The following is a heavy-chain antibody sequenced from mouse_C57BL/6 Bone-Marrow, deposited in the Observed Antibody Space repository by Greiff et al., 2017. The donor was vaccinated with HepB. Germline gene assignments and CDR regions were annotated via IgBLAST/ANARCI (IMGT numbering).Heavy chain of an antibody. J-gene: IGHJ3*01. V-gene: IGHV5-6-3*01. CDR1: GFTFSLYG. CDR3: ARRDLFVY. Sequence: EVQVVESGGGLVQPGGSLKLSCAASGFTFSLYGMSWVRQTPEKRLELVAGINSNDGTTYYADTIKGRFTITRDNAKNTMYLQMSSLKSEDTAIYCLARRDLFVYWGQGTLVTVSA. CDR2: INSNDGTT. D-gene: IGHD3-3*01.